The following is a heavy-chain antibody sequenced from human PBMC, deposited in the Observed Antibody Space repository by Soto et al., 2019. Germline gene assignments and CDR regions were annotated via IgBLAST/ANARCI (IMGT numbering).Heavy chain of an antibody. CDR3: ARVVWTAARPPTRRGWFDP. D-gene: IGHD6-6*01. V-gene: IGHV1-69*06. Sequence: GASVKVSCKASGGTFSSYAISWVRQAPGQGLEWMGGIIPIFGTANYAQKFQGRVTITADKFTSTAYMELSSLRSEDTAVYYCARVVWTAARPPTRRGWFDPWGQGTLVTVSS. CDR2: IIPIFGTA. J-gene: IGHJ5*02. CDR1: GGTFSSYA.